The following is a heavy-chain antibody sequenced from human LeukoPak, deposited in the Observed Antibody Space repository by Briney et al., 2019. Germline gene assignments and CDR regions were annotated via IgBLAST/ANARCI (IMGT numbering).Heavy chain of an antibody. V-gene: IGHV3-21*04. J-gene: IGHJ4*02. CDR1: GFTFSSYS. CDR3: AKADMDTAYFDY. D-gene: IGHD5-18*01. Sequence: GGSLRLSCAASGFTFSSYSMNWVRQAPGKGLEWVSSISSSSSYIYYADSVKGRFTISRDNSKNIMYVQMSSLRAEDTAVYYCAKADMDTAYFDYWGQGTLVTVSS. CDR2: ISSSSSYI.